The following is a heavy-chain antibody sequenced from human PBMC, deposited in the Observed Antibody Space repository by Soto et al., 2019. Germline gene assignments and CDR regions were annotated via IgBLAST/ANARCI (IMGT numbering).Heavy chain of an antibody. CDR3: ARRSIATAGNFDY. J-gene: IGHJ4*02. V-gene: IGHV4-39*01. CDR2: IYYNGRT. Sequence: PSETLSLTCTVSGGYISTSAYFWAWIRQPPGKGLDWIGYIYYNGRTYYSSSLKSRVTISLETSKSQFSLKLSSVTAADTAIYYCARRSIATAGNFDYWGQGTLVTVSS. D-gene: IGHD6-13*01. CDR1: GGYISTSAYF.